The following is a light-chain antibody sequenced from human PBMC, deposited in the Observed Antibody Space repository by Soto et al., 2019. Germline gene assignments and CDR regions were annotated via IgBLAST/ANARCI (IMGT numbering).Light chain of an antibody. CDR2: EDT. V-gene: IGLV2-14*02. Sequence: QSALTQPASVSGSPGQSITISCTGSPDLVSWYQQHPGSAPKLLIDEDTKRPSAVSERFSGSRSGNTASLTISGLQADDEADYYCSSYTSSSTLVFGTGTKLTVL. CDR3: SSYTSSSTLV. J-gene: IGLJ1*01. CDR1: PDL.